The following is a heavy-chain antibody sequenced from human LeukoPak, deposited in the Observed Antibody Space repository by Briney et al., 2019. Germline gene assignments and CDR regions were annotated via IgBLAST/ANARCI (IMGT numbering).Heavy chain of an antibody. CDR1: GFTFSRYS. CDR3: SKGLDYSVDY. V-gene: IGHV3-48*01. D-gene: IGHD5/OR15-5a*01. J-gene: IGHJ4*02. CDR2: ISSSGSTI. Sequence: GGSLRLSCAASGFTFSRYSMNWVRQAPGKGLEWVSYISSSGSTIYYADSVKGRFTISRDNSKNTLYLQMNSLRADDTAIYYCSKGLDYSVDYWGQGTLVTVSS.